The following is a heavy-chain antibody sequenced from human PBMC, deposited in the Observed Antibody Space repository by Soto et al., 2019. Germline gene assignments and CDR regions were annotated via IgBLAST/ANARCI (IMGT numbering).Heavy chain of an antibody. D-gene: IGHD6-6*01. J-gene: IGHJ4*02. V-gene: IGHV3-30*18. Sequence: QVQLVESGGGVVQPGRSLRLSCAASGFTFSSYGMHWVRQAPGKGLEWVAVISYDGSNKYYADSVKGRFTISRDNSKNTLYLQMNSLRAEDTAVYYCAKEVDDYSSSPSLDYWGQGTLVTVSS. CDR2: ISYDGSNK. CDR1: GFTFSSYG. CDR3: AKEVDDYSSSPSLDY.